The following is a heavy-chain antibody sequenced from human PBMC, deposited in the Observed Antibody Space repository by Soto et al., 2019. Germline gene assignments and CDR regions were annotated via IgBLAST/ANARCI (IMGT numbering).Heavy chain of an antibody. CDR2: MSFDGNHQ. Sequence: QVHLVESGGGVVQPGGSLRLSGEAFGLPLIRIEMSWSGRAPGKGLEGVAVMSFDGNHQHYADSVKGRFTTSRDNSKNTLSLEMNSLRRDDTAVYYCASCERFPRVGVDYYALDVWGQGTTVIVSS. V-gene: IGHV3-30*03. CDR3: ASCERFPRVGVDYYALDV. J-gene: IGHJ6*02. CDR1: GLPLIRIE. D-gene: IGHD3-3*01.